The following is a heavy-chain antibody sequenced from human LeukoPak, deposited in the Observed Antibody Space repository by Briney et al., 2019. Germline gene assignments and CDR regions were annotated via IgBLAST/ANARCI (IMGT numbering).Heavy chain of an antibody. CDR3: AKDGIAARRGFPAHYYYMDV. V-gene: IGHV3-23*01. J-gene: IGHJ6*03. D-gene: IGHD6-6*01. Sequence: GGSLRLSCAASGFTFSSYAMTWVRQAPGKGLEWVSTIGGAAGSTNYADSVKGRFTISRDNSKNTLYLQMNSLRAEDTAVYYCAKDGIAARRGFPAHYYYMDVWGKGTTVTVSS. CDR2: IGGAAGST. CDR1: GFTFSSYA.